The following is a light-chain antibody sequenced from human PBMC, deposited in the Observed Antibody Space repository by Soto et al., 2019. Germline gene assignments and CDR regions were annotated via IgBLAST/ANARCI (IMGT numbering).Light chain of an antibody. Sequence: ALTQPVSVSGSPGQSITISCTGTSSDVGGYNYVSWYQQHPGKAPKLMIYDVSNRPSGVSNRFSGSKSGNTASLTISGLQAEDEADYYCSSYTSSSTLGVFGTGTKVTVL. CDR2: DVS. J-gene: IGLJ1*01. V-gene: IGLV2-14*01. CDR1: SSDVGGYNY. CDR3: SSYTSSSTLGV.